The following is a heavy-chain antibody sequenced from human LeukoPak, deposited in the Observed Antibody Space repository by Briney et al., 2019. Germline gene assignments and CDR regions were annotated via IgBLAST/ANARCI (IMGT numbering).Heavy chain of an antibody. D-gene: IGHD1-1*01. CDR1: GYTFTGYY. CDR2: INPNSGGT. J-gene: IGHJ3*02. CDR3: AREATGTTDSDAFDI. V-gene: IGHV1-2*02. Sequence: ASVKVSCKASGYTFTGYYMHWVRQAPGQGLEWMGWINPNSGGTNYAQKFQGRVTTTRDTSISTAYMELSRLRSDDTAVYYCAREATGTTDSDAFDIWGQGTMVTVSS.